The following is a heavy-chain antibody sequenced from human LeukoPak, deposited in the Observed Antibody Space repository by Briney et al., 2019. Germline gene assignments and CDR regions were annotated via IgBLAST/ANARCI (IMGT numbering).Heavy chain of an antibody. V-gene: IGHV3-7*01. CDR3: ARESSVVRGVITDFDY. Sequence: PGGSLRLSCAASGFTFSNYWMSWVRQAPGKGLEWVANIKADGSEKYYVDSVKGRFTISRDNAKNSVHLQMNSLRAEDTAVYYCARESSVVRGVITDFDYWGQGTQVTVSS. D-gene: IGHD3-10*01. J-gene: IGHJ4*02. CDR2: IKADGSEK. CDR1: GFTFSNYW.